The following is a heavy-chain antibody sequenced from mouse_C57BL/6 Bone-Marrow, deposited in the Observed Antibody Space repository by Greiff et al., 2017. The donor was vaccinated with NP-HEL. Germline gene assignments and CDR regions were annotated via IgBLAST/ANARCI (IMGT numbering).Heavy chain of an antibody. D-gene: IGHD1-1*01. CDR2: IDPETGGT. J-gene: IGHJ3*01. CDR1: GYTFTDYE. CDR3: TRDRGSRAPFAY. Sequence: QVQLQQSGAELVRPGASVTLSCKASGYTFTDYEMHWVKQTPVHGLEWIGAIDPETGGTAYNQKFKGKAILTADKSSSTAYMELRSLTSEDSAVYYCTRDRGSRAPFAYWGQGTLVTVSA. V-gene: IGHV1-15*01.